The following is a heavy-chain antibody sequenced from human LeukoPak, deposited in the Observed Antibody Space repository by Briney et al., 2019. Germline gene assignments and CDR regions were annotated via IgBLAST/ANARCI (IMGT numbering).Heavy chain of an antibody. CDR2: IYYGENT. V-gene: IGHV4-39*01. Sequence: VKPSETLSLTCTVSGGSISSSSYYWGWIRQPPGKGLEWIGNIYYGENTYYNPSLKSRVTISIDTSKNQFYLKLSSLTAADTAVYYCARRDDSSGYHKIFDYWGPGTLVTVSS. J-gene: IGHJ4*02. D-gene: IGHD3-22*01. CDR1: GGSISSSSYY. CDR3: ARRDDSSGYHKIFDY.